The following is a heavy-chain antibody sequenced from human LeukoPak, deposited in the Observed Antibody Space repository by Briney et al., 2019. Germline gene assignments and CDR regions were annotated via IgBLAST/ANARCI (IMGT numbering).Heavy chain of an antibody. CDR1: GFTFSSYG. J-gene: IGHJ4*02. Sequence: PGGSLRLSCAASGFTFSSYGMHWVRQAPGKGLEWVAVIWYDGSNKYYADSVKGRFTISRDNSKNTLYLQMNSLRAEDTAVYYCARDDYGGNGGYPLPRYWGQGTLVTVSS. CDR2: IWYDGSNK. D-gene: IGHD4-23*01. CDR3: ARDDYGGNGGYPLPRY. V-gene: IGHV3-33*01.